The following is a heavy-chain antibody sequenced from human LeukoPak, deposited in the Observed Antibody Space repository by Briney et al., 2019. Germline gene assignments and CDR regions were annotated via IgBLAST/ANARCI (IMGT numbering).Heavy chain of an antibody. Sequence: ASVKVSCKASGYTFTSYGISWVRQAPGQGLGWMGWISAYNGNTNYAQKLQGRVTMTTDTSTSTAYMELRSLRSDDTAVYYCARDVLLLGYCSSTSFPPNYYGMDVWGQGTTVTVSS. V-gene: IGHV1-18*01. CDR1: GYTFTSYG. CDR2: ISAYNGNT. CDR3: ARDVLLLGYCSSTSFPPNYYGMDV. J-gene: IGHJ6*02. D-gene: IGHD2-2*01.